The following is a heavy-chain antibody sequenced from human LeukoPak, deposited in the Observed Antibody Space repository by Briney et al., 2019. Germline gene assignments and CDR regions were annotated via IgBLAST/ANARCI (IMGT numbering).Heavy chain of an antibody. D-gene: IGHD4-23*01. V-gene: IGHV4-59*01. Sequence: SKTLSLTCTVSGGSTSSNYWSWFRQPPGKGLEWIGYIYYSGDTHYNPSLRSRVTISVDSSKTQFSLNLNSVTAADTAVYYCARDTRWNAFNVWGQGTMVTVSS. CDR2: IYYSGDT. J-gene: IGHJ3*01. CDR3: ARDTRWNAFNV. CDR1: GGSTSSNY.